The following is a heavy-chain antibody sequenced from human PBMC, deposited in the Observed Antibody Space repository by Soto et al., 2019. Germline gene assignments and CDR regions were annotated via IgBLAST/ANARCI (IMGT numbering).Heavy chain of an antibody. CDR2: ISESGST. V-gene: IGHV3-23*01. D-gene: IGHD2-2*01. CDR3: AKDKGGRYCSRTSCLYSFDY. CDR1: GFTFSTYA. Sequence: GGSLRLSCPASGFTFSTYAMSWVSQAPGKGLEWASTISESGSTSYAESAKARFTISRDNSKTTPSLERKSLRAEDTAIYYCAKDKGGRYCSRTSCLYSFDYWGQGALVTVSS. J-gene: IGHJ4*02.